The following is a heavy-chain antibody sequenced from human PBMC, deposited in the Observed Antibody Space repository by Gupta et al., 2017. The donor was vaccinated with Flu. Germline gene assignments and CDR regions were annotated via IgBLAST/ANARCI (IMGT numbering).Heavy chain of an antibody. CDR1: GFTFSSYS. Sequence: EVQLVESGGGLVKPGGSLRLSCAASGFTFSSYSMNWVRPAPGKGLEWVSSISSSSSYIYYADSVKGRFTISRDNAKNSLYLQMNSLRAEDTAVYYCARGDSSGWYGNDYYYGMDVWGQGTTVTVSS. D-gene: IGHD6-19*01. CDR3: ARGDSSGWYGNDYYYGMDV. V-gene: IGHV3-21*01. J-gene: IGHJ6*02. CDR2: ISSSSSYI.